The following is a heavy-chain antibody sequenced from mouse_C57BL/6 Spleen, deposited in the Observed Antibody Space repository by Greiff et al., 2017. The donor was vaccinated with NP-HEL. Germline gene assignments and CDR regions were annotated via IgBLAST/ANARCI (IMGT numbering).Heavy chain of an antibody. CDR2: ISDGGSYT. D-gene: IGHD1-1*01. CDR1: GFTFSSYA. V-gene: IGHV5-4*01. CDR3: ARDPTVVAHYFDY. J-gene: IGHJ2*01. Sequence: EVQGVESGGGLVKPGGSLKLSCAASGFTFSSYAMSWVRQTPEKRLEWVATISDGGSYTYYPDNVKGRFTISRDNAKNNLYLQMSHLKSEDTAMYYCARDPTVVAHYFDYWGQGTTLTVSS.